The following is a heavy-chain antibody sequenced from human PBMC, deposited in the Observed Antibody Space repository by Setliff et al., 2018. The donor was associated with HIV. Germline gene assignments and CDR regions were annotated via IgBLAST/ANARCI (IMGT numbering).Heavy chain of an antibody. CDR1: GDSISHYY. J-gene: IGHJ4*01. V-gene: IGHV4-4*08. Sequence: PSETLSLTCSVSGDSISHYYWSWIRQPPGKGLEWIGDIFTSATTNFNYNPSLKSRVTMSVDAAKSQVSLRLTSVTAADAAGYFCARSPGVDTNMAFDLWGQGSLVTVSS. CDR2: IFTSATTNF. CDR3: ARSPGVDTNMAFDL. D-gene: IGHD5-18*01.